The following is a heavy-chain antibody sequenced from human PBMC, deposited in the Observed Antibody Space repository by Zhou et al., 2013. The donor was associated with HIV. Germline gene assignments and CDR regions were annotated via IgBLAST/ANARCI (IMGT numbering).Heavy chain of an antibody. CDR2: INPGAYGAV. J-gene: IGHJ1*01. CDR1: EYTFNDHL. V-gene: IGHV1-2*02. Sequence: QVQLVQSGAVVKKPGASVRVSCEASEYTFNDHLIQWVRHIPGKGLEWMGWINPGAYGAVSYARNFQGRVTLTRRSTLDTDTAYMELNGLTSADTAIYYCTRGRSCGGDNCNNWDFQFWGQGTLVIVSS. D-gene: IGHD4-17*01. CDR3: TRGRSCGGDNCNNWDFQF.